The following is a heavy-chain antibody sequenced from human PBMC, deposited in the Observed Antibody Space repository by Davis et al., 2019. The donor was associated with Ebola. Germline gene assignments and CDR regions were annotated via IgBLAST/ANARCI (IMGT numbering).Heavy chain of an antibody. J-gene: IGHJ4*02. D-gene: IGHD3-3*01. CDR1: GFTFSNYA. V-gene: IGHV3-23*01. CDR3: AKGNDFWSGYYTSTYFDY. Sequence: GGSLRLSCAASGFTFSNYAMSWVRQAPGKGLEWVSGISGSGGNTYYADSVKGRFTISRDNSKNTLYLQMNSLRAEDTAVYYCAKGNDFWSGYYTSTYFDYWGQGTLVTVSS. CDR2: ISGSGGNT.